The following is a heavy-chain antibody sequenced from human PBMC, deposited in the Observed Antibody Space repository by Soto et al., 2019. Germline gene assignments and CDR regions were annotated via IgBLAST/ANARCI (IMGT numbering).Heavy chain of an antibody. CDR1: GYTFSSYA. CDR3: ARGGPPIDF. D-gene: IGHD3-10*01. CDR2: INARNGNT. Sequence: ASVKVSCKASGYTFSSYAMHWVRQAPGQRLEWMGWINARNGNTKYSQEFQGRITITGDTSASTAYMELSSLRSEDTAVYYCARGGPPIDFWGQGTLVTVSS. V-gene: IGHV1-3*01. J-gene: IGHJ4*02.